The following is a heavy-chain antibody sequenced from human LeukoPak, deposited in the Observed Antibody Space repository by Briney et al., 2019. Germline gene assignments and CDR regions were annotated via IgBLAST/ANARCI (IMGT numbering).Heavy chain of an antibody. CDR3: ARDRGGDCCHFVY. Sequence: SETLSLTCTVSGGLISSGGYYWSWICQHPGKGLEWIGCIYSSGTSYYKPSLKSRVIISVDTSKNHFSLKLSSVTAADTAVYYCARDRGGDCCHFVYWGQGALVTVSS. D-gene: IGHD2-21*02. CDR2: IYSSGTS. CDR1: GGLISSGGYY. V-gene: IGHV4-31*03. J-gene: IGHJ4*02.